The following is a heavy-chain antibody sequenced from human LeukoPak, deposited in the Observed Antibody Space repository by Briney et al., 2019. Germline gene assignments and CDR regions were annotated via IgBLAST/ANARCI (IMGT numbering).Heavy chain of an antibody. Sequence: SETLSLTCTVSGGSISSYYWSSIRQPPEKGLEWIGNIYYSGSTNYNPSLKSRVTISVDTSKNQFSLKLSSVTAADTAVYYCARNRYYYGSGNYGVPNWFDPWGQGTLVTVSS. CDR2: IYYSGST. CDR3: ARNRYYYGSGNYGVPNWFDP. D-gene: IGHD3-10*01. J-gene: IGHJ5*02. V-gene: IGHV4-59*01. CDR1: GGSISSYY.